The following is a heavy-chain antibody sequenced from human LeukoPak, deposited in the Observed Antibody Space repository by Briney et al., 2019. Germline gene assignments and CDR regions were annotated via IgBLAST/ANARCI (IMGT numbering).Heavy chain of an antibody. V-gene: IGHV3-21*01. CDR3: ARDVDIVATMDY. J-gene: IGHJ4*02. CDR2: ISSSSSYI. Sequence: GGSLRLSCAASGFTFSSYSMNWVRQAPGKGLEWVSSISSSSSYIYYADSVKGRFTISRDNAKNSLYLQMNSLRAEDTAVYYCARDVDIVATMDYWGQGTLVTVSS. D-gene: IGHD5-12*01. CDR1: GFTFSSYS.